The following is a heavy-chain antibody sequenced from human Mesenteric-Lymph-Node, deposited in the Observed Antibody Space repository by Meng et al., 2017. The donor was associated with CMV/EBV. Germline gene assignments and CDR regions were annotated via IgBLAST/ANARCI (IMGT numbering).Heavy chain of an antibody. Sequence: ASVKVSCKASGYTFTSHHITWVRQAPGQGLEWMGRIRAYNGNTNYAQQLQGRVTLTTDTSTSTAYMELRSLRSDDTAVYYCVRVRQWLPHDALDIWGQGTMVTVSS. CDR3: VRVRQWLPHDALDI. V-gene: IGHV1-18*01. D-gene: IGHD6-19*01. CDR2: IRAYNGNT. J-gene: IGHJ3*02. CDR1: GYTFTSHH.